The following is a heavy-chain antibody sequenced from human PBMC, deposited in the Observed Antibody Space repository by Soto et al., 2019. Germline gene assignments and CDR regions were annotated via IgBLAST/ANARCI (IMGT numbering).Heavy chain of an antibody. CDR3: ARSYGSFFDI. D-gene: IGHD3-10*01. J-gene: IGHJ3*02. Sequence: SETLSLTCTVSGGSISSYYWSWFRQPPGKGLEWIGYIYYSGSTNYNPSLKSRVTISVDTSKNQFSLKLSSVTAADTAVYYCARSYGSFFDIWGQGTMVTVSS. CDR2: IYYSGST. CDR1: GGSISSYY. V-gene: IGHV4-59*08.